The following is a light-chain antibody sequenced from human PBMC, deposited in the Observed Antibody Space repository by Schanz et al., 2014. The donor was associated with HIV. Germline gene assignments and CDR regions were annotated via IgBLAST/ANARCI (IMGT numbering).Light chain of an antibody. J-gene: IGKJ2*01. CDR2: EAS. Sequence: IQMTQSPSTLSASVGDRVSITCRASQAIGTWLAWYQQKPGRAPKLLISEASSLETGVPSRFSGSGSGTEFTLTIYSLQPDDFATYYCQQYNDNSGTFGRGTKLEFK. CDR1: QAIGTW. V-gene: IGKV1-5*03. CDR3: QQYNDNSGT.